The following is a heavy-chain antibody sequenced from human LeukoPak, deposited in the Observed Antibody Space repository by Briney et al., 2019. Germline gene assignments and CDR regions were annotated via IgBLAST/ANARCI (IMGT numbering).Heavy chain of an antibody. CDR1: GVIFSNFA. Sequence: SVKVSCKASGVIFSNFAFNWVRQAPGDGLEWMGRIIPILDLAHYTQKFQGRLTITADKSTNTSYMELTSLTAEDTAVYYCATPSRTEDGDYGVCWGQGTLVTVSS. J-gene: IGHJ4*02. CDR2: IIPILDLA. D-gene: IGHD4-17*01. V-gene: IGHV1-69*04. CDR3: ATPSRTEDGDYGVC.